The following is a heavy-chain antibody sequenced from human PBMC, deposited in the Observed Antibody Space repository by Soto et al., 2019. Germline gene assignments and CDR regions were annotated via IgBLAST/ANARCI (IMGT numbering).Heavy chain of an antibody. D-gene: IGHD3-10*01. CDR2: MSFDGSNK. CDR3: ARTTMVRGDSTFYYYYPMDV. V-gene: IGHV3-30*04. Sequence: QVQLVESGGGVVQPGRSLRLSCAASGFTLRTYAMHWVRQAPGKALEGVAVMSFDGSNKYYADSVKGRFTISRDNSKNTLYLQVNTLRAEDTAVYYCARTTMVRGDSTFYYYYPMDVWGQGTTVTVSA. CDR1: GFTLRTYA. J-gene: IGHJ6*01.